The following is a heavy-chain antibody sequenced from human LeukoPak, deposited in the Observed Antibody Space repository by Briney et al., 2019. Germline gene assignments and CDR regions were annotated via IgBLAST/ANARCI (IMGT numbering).Heavy chain of an antibody. V-gene: IGHV1-69*13. CDR1: GGTFSSYA. Sequence: SVKVSCKASGGTFSSYAISWVRQAPGQGLEWMGGIIPIFGTANYAQKFQGRVTITADESTSTAYMELSSLRPEDTAVYYCARVPPGYYYYYMDVWGKGTTVTVSS. CDR3: ARVPPGYYYYYMDV. CDR2: IIPIFGTA. J-gene: IGHJ6*03.